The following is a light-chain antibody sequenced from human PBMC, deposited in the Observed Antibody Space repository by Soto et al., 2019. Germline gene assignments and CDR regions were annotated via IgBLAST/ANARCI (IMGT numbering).Light chain of an antibody. CDR1: SSDVGGYNY. J-gene: IGLJ1*01. Sequence: QSVLTQPASVSGSPGQSITISCTGTSSDVGGYNYVSWHQQHPGKVPKLMTYDVSYRPSGVSNRFSGSKSGNTASLTISGLQAEDEADYYCSSYTTSSTYVFGTGTKVTVL. V-gene: IGLV2-14*01. CDR2: DVS. CDR3: SSYTTSSTYV.